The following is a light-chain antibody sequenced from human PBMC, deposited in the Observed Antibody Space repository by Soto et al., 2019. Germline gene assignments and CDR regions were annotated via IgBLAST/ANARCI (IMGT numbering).Light chain of an antibody. J-gene: IGLJ2*01. CDR2: KNN. V-gene: IGLV1-47*01. CDR1: SSNIGANY. Sequence: QSVLTQPPSASGTPGQRVTISCSGRSSNIGANYVYWYQQFPGTAPKLLIYKNNERPSGVPYPFSCSKSGTSASPAISGLRSQDEADYYCATWDHSRDSPLFGGGTKLTVL. CDR3: ATWDHSRDSPL.